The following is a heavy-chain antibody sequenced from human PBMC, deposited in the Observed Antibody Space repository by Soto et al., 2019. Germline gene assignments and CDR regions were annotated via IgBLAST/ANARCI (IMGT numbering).Heavy chain of an antibody. CDR3: AREIRYCSSTSCYGGGFDY. J-gene: IGHJ4*02. CDR1: GFTFSSYS. V-gene: IGHV3-21*01. D-gene: IGHD2-2*01. Sequence: EVQLVESGGGLVKPGGSLRLSCAASGFTFSSYSMNWVRQAPGKGLEWVSSISSSRSYIYYADSVKGRFTISRDNAKNSLYLQMNSLRAEDTAVYYCAREIRYCSSTSCYGGGFDYWGQGSLVTVSS. CDR2: ISSSRSYI.